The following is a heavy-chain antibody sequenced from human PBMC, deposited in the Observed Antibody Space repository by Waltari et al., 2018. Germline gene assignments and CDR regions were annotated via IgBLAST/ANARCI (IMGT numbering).Heavy chain of an antibody. D-gene: IGHD6-13*01. CDR3: AKTYSRLRGSSWFDAFDI. CDR1: GFTFSSYG. Sequence: QVQLVESGGGVVQPGGSLRLSCAASGFTFSSYGMPWVRQAPGKGLEWVAFIRYDGSNKYYADSVKGRFTISRDNSKNTLYLQMNSLRAEDTAVYYCAKTYSRLRGSSWFDAFDIWGQGTMVTVSS. CDR2: IRYDGSNK. J-gene: IGHJ3*02. V-gene: IGHV3-30*02.